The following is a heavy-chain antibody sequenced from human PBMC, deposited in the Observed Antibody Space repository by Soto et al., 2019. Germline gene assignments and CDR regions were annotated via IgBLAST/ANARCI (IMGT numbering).Heavy chain of an antibody. CDR1: GGSISSGGYY. V-gene: IGHV4-31*03. Sequence: QVQLQESGPGLVKPSQTLSLTCTVSGGSISSGGYYWSWIRQHPGKGLEWIGYIYYSGSTYYNPSIERRVTISVDTSQNQFSLKLCSVTAAGPAVYYCASDRGYNYGNWFDPWGQGTLVNVSS. D-gene: IGHD5-18*01. J-gene: IGHJ5*02. CDR2: IYYSGST. CDR3: ASDRGYNYGNWFDP.